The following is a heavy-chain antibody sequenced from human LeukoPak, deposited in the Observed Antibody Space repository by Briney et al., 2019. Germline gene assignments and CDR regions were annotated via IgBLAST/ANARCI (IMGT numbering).Heavy chain of an antibody. V-gene: IGHV4-39*07. Sequence: PSETLSLTCTVFGGSISSSSYYWGWIRQPPGKGLEWIGSIYYSGSTYYNPSLKSRVTVSVDTSKNQFSLKLSSVTAADTAVYYCASGSRRITMVRGVQHFDYWGQGTLVTVSS. J-gene: IGHJ4*02. CDR3: ASGSRRITMVRGVQHFDY. D-gene: IGHD3-10*01. CDR2: IYYSGST. CDR1: GGSISSSSYY.